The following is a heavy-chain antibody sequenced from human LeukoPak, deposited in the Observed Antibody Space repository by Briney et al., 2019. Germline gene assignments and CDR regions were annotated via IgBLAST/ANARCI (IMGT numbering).Heavy chain of an antibody. CDR2: IYTSGST. CDR3: AREIMVRGVITYYFDY. Sequence: SQTLSLTCPVSGGSISSGSYNWSWVRQPAGKGLEWIGRIYTSGSTNYNPSLKSRVTISVDTSKNQFSLKLSSVTAADTAVYYCAREIMVRGVITYYFDYWGQGTLVTVSS. D-gene: IGHD3-10*01. CDR1: GGSISSGSYN. J-gene: IGHJ4*02. V-gene: IGHV4-61*02.